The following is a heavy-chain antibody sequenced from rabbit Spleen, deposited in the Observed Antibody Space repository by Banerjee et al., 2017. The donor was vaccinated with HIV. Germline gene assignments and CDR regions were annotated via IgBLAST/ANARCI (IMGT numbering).Heavy chain of an antibody. D-gene: IGHD8-1*01. Sequence: QEQLKESGGDLVKPGASLTLTCIASGVSFSGDSYMCWVRQAPGKGLEWIVCIDIGSSGFTYFASWAKGRFTISKTSSTTVTLQMTSLTAADTATYFCARDTGSSFSSYGMDLWGQGTLVTVS. CDR2: IDIGSSGFT. CDR3: ARDTGSSFSSYGMDL. V-gene: IGHV1S45*01. CDR1: GVSFSGDSY. J-gene: IGHJ6*01.